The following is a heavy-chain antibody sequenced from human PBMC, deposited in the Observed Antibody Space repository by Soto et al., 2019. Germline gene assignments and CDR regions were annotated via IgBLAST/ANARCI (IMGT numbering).Heavy chain of an antibody. CDR1: GFTFDDYA. Sequence: EVQLVESGGGLVQPGRSLRLSCAASGFTFDDYAMHWVRQAPGKGLEWVSGISWNSGSIGYADSVKGRFTISRDNAKNSLYLQMNSLRAEDTALYYCAKSPSYYGHFDYWGQGTLVTVSS. V-gene: IGHV3-9*01. CDR2: ISWNSGSI. CDR3: AKSPSYYGHFDY. J-gene: IGHJ4*02. D-gene: IGHD4-17*01.